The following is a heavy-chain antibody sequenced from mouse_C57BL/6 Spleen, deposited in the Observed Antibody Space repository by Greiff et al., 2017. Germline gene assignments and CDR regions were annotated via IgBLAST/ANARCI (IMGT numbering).Heavy chain of an antibody. CDR1: GFSLTSYG. Sequence: VKLVESGPGLVQPSQSLSITCTVSGFSLTSYGVHWVRQSPGKGLEWLGVIWSGGSTDYNAAFISRLSISKDNSKSQVFFKMNSLQADDTAIYYCARNFYYGNYYAMDYWGQGTSVTVSS. CDR2: IWSGGST. V-gene: IGHV2-2*01. CDR3: ARNFYYGNYYAMDY. D-gene: IGHD1-1*01. J-gene: IGHJ4*01.